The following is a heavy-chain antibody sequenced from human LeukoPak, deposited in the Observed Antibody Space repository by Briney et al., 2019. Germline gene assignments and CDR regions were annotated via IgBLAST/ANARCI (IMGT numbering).Heavy chain of an antibody. D-gene: IGHD6-13*01. CDR3: ARDRSIAAAGFLGY. CDR2: INPNSGGT. V-gene: IGHV1-2*02. Sequence: ASMKVSCKASGYTFTGYYMHWVRQAPGQGLEWMGWINPNSGGTNYAQKFQGRVTMTRDTSISTAYMELSRLRSDDTAVYYCARDRSIAAAGFLGYWGQGTLVTVSS. CDR1: GYTFTGYY. J-gene: IGHJ4*02.